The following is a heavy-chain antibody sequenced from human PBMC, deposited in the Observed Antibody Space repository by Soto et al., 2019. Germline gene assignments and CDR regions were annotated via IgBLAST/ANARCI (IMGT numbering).Heavy chain of an antibody. CDR2: ISWDGGST. Sequence: QPGGSLRLSCAASGFTFDDYTMHWVRQAPGKGLEWVSLISWDGGSTYYADSVKGRFTISRDNSKNSLYLQMNSLRSEDTAVYYCARDAGYSYGSPNWFDPWGQGTLGTVAS. CDR1: GFTFDDYT. D-gene: IGHD5-18*01. V-gene: IGHV3-43*01. CDR3: ARDAGYSYGSPNWFDP. J-gene: IGHJ5*02.